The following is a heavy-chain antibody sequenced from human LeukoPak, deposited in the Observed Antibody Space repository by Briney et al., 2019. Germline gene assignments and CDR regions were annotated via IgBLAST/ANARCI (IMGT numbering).Heavy chain of an antibody. CDR2: IKQDGSEK. CDR3: ARVGSVVPAAILYLYYYYGMDV. V-gene: IGHV3-7*01. Sequence: GGSLRLSCAASGFTFSSYWMSWVRQAPGKGLEWVANIKQDGSEKYYVDSAKGRFTISRDNAKNSLYLQMNSLRAEDTAVYYCARVGSVVPAAILYLYYYYGMDVWGQGTTVTVSS. J-gene: IGHJ6*02. D-gene: IGHD2-2*01. CDR1: GFTFSSYW.